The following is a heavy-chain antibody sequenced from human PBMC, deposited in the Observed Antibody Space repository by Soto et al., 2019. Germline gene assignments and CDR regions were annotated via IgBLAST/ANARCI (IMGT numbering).Heavy chain of an antibody. D-gene: IGHD3-10*01. CDR3: ARDYFGSGSYPDPFDY. CDR2: IGSSSKSTI. J-gene: IGHJ4*02. CDR1: GFTFSSYS. V-gene: IGHV3-48*02. Sequence: QSGGSLRLSCAASGFTFSSYSMNWVRQAPGKGLEWVSYIGSSSKSTIYYTDSVRGRFTISRDNAKNSLYLQMNSLRDEDTAVYYCARDYFGSGSYPDPFDYWGQGTLVTVSS.